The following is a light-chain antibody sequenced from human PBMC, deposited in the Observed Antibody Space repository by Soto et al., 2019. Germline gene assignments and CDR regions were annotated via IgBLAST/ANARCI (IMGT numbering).Light chain of an antibody. CDR2: GVS. CDR3: QQYANSPIT. V-gene: IGKV3-20*01. CDR1: QPVSSNF. Sequence: ELVLTQSPGTLSLSPGESAALSCRASQPVSSNFLAWYQQKPGQAPRLLIYGVSSRASGIPDRFFGSGAGTDFTLTINGLEPEDFAGYYCQQYANSPITFGQGTRLEI. J-gene: IGKJ5*01.